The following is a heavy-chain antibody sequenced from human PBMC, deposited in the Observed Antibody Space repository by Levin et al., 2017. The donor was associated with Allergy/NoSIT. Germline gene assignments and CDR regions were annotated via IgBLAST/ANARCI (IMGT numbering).Heavy chain of an antibody. V-gene: IGHV3-53*05. D-gene: IGHD2-8*01. Sequence: GESLKISCAASGFTITNHYMNWVRQAPGKGLEWVSLIYSGGTTYYADSVKGRFTISRDSSKNTLYLQMNSLRDDDTAVYYCAGAPKWGSPEYWGQGTLVTVSS. CDR1: GFTITNHY. CDR3: AGAPKWGSPEY. CDR2: IYSGGTT. J-gene: IGHJ4*02.